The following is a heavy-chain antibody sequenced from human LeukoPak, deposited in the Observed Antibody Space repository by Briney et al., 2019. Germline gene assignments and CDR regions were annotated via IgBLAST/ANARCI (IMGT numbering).Heavy chain of an antibody. V-gene: IGHV4-59*12. J-gene: IGHJ4*02. CDR3: ARELGYCSGGSCYLGYFDY. D-gene: IGHD2-15*01. Sequence: PSETLSLTCTVSGGSISSYSWSWIRQPPGKGLEWIGYIYYSGSTYYNPSLKSRVTISVDTSKNQFSLKLSSVTAADTAVYYCARELGYCSGGSCYLGYFDYWGQGTLVTVSS. CDR1: GGSISSYS. CDR2: IYYSGST.